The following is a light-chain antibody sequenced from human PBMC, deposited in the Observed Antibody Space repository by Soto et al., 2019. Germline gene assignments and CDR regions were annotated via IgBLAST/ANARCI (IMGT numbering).Light chain of an antibody. V-gene: IGLV1-47*02. CDR2: NND. Sequence: QSVLTQPPSASGTHGQRVTMSCSGSGSNIGPNYVYWFQQFPGTAPKPLIYNNDQRPSGVPDRFSGSKSGTSAALDISGLRSEDEADYYCAAWDDSLSGRLFGGGTKLTVL. J-gene: IGLJ3*02. CDR3: AAWDDSLSGRL. CDR1: GSNIGPNY.